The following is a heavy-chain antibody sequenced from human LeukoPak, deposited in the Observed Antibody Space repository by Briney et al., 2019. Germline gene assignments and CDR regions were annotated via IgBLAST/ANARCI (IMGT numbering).Heavy chain of an antibody. J-gene: IGHJ5*02. D-gene: IGHD5-18*01. CDR2: IYTSGST. Sequence: SQTLSLTCTVSRGSISSGSYYWSWIRQPAGKGLEWIGRIYTSGSTNYNPSLKSRVTISVDPSKNQFSLKLSSVTAADTAVYYCARDVGYSYGYNWFDPWGQGILVTVSS. CDR3: ARDVGYSYGYNWFDP. V-gene: IGHV4-61*02. CDR1: RGSISSGSYY.